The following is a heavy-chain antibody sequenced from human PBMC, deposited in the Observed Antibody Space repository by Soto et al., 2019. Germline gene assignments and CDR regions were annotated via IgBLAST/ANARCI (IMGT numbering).Heavy chain of an antibody. CDR2: ISKSSSVI. CDR3: PSVNLQFSYGIDV. Sequence: GGSLRLSCAASGSTFSSSEMHWVRQAPGKGLEWVSYISKSSSVIYYADSVKGRFTISRDNAKNLLYLQMNSLRAEDTAVYFYPSVNLQFSYGIDVWGQGTTVTVSS. V-gene: IGHV3-48*03. J-gene: IGHJ6*02. D-gene: IGHD3-3*01. CDR1: GSTFSSSE.